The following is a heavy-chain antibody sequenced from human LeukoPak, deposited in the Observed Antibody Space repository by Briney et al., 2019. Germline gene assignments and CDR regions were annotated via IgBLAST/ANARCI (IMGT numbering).Heavy chain of an antibody. CDR1: GLTFSSYE. CDR3: ARDTYDYVWGSPDAFDI. CDR2: ISSSGSTI. Sequence: GGSLRLSCAASGLTFSSYEMNWVRQAPGKGPEWVSYISSSGSTIYYADSVKGRFTISRDNAKNSLYLQMNSLRAEDTAVYYCARDTYDYVWGSPDAFDIWGQGTMVTVSS. V-gene: IGHV3-48*03. D-gene: IGHD3-16*01. J-gene: IGHJ3*02.